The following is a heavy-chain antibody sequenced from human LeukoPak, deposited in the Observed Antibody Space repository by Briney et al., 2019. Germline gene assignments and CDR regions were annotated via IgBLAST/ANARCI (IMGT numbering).Heavy chain of an antibody. CDR2: IYSGGST. CDR3: ARLTQYYFDTSGHSGYFDY. V-gene: IGHV3-53*01. J-gene: IGHJ4*02. D-gene: IGHD3-22*01. CDR1: GFTVSSNY. Sequence: PGGSLRLSCAASGFTVSSNYMSWVRQAPGKGLEWVSVIYSGGSTYYADSVKGRFTISRDNSKNTLYLQMNSLRAEDTAVYYCARLTQYYFDTSGHSGYFDYWGQGTLVTVSS.